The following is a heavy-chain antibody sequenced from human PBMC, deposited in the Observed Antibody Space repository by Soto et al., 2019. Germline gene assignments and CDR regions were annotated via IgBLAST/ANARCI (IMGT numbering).Heavy chain of an antibody. J-gene: IGHJ5*01. Sequence: SETLSLTCTVSGVSIHNSHSFWAWIRQPPGKGLQFIASVYHNGGAHYNSSLKSRVTISVDTANNQVSLRMRSLTAADTAFYYCGRVVEGATRHTDPDSWGQGILVTVSS. D-gene: IGHD2-21*01. CDR1: GVSIHNSHSF. CDR2: VYHNGGA. CDR3: GRVVEGATRHTDPDS. V-gene: IGHV4-39*01.